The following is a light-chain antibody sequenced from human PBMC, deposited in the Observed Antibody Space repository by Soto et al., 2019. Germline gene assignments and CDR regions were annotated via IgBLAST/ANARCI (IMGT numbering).Light chain of an antibody. CDR2: AAS. CDR3: QQRSNWPRT. V-gene: IGKV3D-20*02. CDR1: QSVNSRY. J-gene: IGKJ1*01. Sequence: IVLTHSPGTLSLSPWERATLSCRTSQSVNSRYLAWYQQRPGQAPRLLIYAASTRPTGIPDRFSGSGSGTDFTLTISSLDPEDFAVYYCQQRSNWPRTFGQGTKVDIK.